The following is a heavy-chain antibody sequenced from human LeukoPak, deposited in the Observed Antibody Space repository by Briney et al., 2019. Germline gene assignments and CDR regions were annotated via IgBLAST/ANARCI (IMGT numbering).Heavy chain of an antibody. CDR2: IYSSGST. V-gene: IGHV4-4*07. J-gene: IGHJ3*02. D-gene: IGHD4-23*01. Sequence: SETLSLTCTVSGGSISSYYWSWIRQPAGKGLEWIGRIYSSGSTTYNPSLKSRVTMSVDTSKNQFSLKVTSVTAADTAVYYCARHGRVNDAFDIWGQGTMVTVSS. CDR1: GGSISSYY. CDR3: ARHGRVNDAFDI.